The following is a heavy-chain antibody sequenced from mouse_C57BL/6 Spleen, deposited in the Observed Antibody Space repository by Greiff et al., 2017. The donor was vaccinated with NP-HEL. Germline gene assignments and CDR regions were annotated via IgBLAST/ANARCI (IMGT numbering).Heavy chain of an antibody. D-gene: IGHD2-1*01. V-gene: IGHV5-9*01. Sequence: EVQGVESGGGLVKPGGSLKLSCAASGFTFSSYTMSWVRQTPEKRLEWVATISGGGGNTYYPDSVKGRFTISRDNAKNTLYLQMSSLRSEDTALYYCARHTMVTTLYFDYWGQGTTLTVSS. J-gene: IGHJ2*01. CDR3: ARHTMVTTLYFDY. CDR2: ISGGGGNT. CDR1: GFTFSSYT.